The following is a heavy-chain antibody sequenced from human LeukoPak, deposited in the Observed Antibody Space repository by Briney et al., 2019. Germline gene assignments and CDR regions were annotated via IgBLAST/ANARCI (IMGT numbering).Heavy chain of an antibody. J-gene: IGHJ4*02. D-gene: IGHD2-2*01. CDR3: ATVGGSCSGSSCYAYFDF. CDR2: ITDNGVYT. Sequence: GGPLTLSCAASGFTLCNTAMTWVRQAPGKGLEWVSIITDNGVYTFFADSVKGRFTIARDSSKNTLYLQMISLRADDTAVYYCATVGGSCSGSSCYAYFDFWGQGTLVTVSS. V-gene: IGHV3-23*01. CDR1: GFTLCNTA.